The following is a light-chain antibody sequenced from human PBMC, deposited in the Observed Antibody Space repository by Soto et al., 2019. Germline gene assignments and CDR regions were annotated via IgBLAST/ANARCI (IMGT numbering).Light chain of an antibody. CDR2: DVT. Sequence: QSVLTQPASVSGSPGQSITISCTGISADVGTSNFVSWYQHHPGKAPRLIIYDVTDRPSGVSNRFSGSESGDTASLTVSGLQAEDGADYYCTSYRRGPLYVFGTGTKVTVL. CDR3: TSYRRGPLYV. CDR1: SADVGTSNF. J-gene: IGLJ1*01. V-gene: IGLV2-14*03.